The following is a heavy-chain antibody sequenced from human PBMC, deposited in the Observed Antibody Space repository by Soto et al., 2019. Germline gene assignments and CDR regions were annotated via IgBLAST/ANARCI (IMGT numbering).Heavy chain of an antibody. J-gene: IGHJ4*02. CDR3: VKSRGGNNFDFFD. V-gene: IGHV3-64D*06. D-gene: IGHD5-12*01. CDR1: GFTFSSYA. CDR2: IRGNGDPP. Sequence: PGGSLRLSCSASGFTFSSYAMHWVRQAPGKGLEYVSGIRGNGDPPFYADSVKGRFIISRDNSKNTLLLQMSSMSADDTDVYYCVKSRGGNNFDFFDWGQGALVTVSS.